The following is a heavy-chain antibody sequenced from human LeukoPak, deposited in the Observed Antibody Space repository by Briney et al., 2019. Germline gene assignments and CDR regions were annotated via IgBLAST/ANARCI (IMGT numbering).Heavy chain of an antibody. CDR3: ARDRYDYYFDY. CDR1: GYTFTSYY. CDR2: INPSGGST. V-gene: IGHV1-46*01. D-gene: IGHD5-12*01. Sequence: ASVTVSCKASGYTFTSYYMHWVRQAPGQGPEWMGIINPSGGSTSYAQKFQGRVTMTRDMSTSTVYMELSSLRSEDTAVYYCARDRYDYYFDYWGQGTLVTVSS. J-gene: IGHJ4*02.